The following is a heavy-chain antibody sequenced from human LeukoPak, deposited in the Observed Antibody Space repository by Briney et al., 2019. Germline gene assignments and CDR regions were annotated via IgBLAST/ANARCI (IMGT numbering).Heavy chain of an antibody. Sequence: GSLRLSCAASGFTFSSYAMHWVRQAPGKGLEWVAVISYDGSNKYYADSVKGRFTISRDNSKNTLYLQMNSLRAEDTAVYYCARIVGCSSTSCYFHDYYYYYYMDVWGKGTTVTISS. CDR3: ARIVGCSSTSCYFHDYYYYYYMDV. D-gene: IGHD2-2*01. J-gene: IGHJ6*03. V-gene: IGHV3-30*04. CDR2: ISYDGSNK. CDR1: GFTFSSYA.